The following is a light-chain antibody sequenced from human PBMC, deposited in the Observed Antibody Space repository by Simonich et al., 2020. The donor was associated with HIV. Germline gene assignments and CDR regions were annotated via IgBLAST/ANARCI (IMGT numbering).Light chain of an antibody. V-gene: IGKV3-11*01. J-gene: IGKJ2*01. Sequence: EIVLTQSPATLSLSPGERAALSCRASQSVSSYLAWYQQKPGQAPRLLIYDASNRATGITARFSGSGSGTDFTLTISSLEPEDFAVYYCQQRSYWMYTFGQGTKLEIK. CDR3: QQRSYWMYT. CDR2: DAS. CDR1: QSVSSY.